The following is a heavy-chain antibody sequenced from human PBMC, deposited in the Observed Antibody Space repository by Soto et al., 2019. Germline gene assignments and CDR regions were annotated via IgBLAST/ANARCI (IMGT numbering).Heavy chain of an antibody. CDR1: GGSISSGDYY. J-gene: IGHJ6*02. CDR2: IYYSGST. CDR3: ARAISGWYSPGLYYGMDV. Sequence: SETLSLTCTVSGGSISSGDYYWSWIRQPPGKGLEWIGYIYYSGSTYYNPSLKSRVTISVDTSKNQFSLKLSSVTAADTAVYYCARAISGWYSPGLYYGMDVWGQGTTVTVSS. V-gene: IGHV4-30-4*01. D-gene: IGHD6-19*01.